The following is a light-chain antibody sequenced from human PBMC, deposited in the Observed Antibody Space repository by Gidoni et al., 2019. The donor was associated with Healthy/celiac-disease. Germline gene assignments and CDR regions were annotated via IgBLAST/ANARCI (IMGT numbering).Light chain of an antibody. CDR1: NIGSKS. CDR2: DDS. J-gene: IGLJ2*01. Sequence: SYVLTQPTSVSVAPGKTASITCGGNNIGSKSVHWYQQKPGKAPVLVVYDDSDRPSGIPERFSGSNSGNPATLTISRVEAGDEADYYCQVWDSSSDVVFGGGTKLTVL. CDR3: QVWDSSSDVV. V-gene: IGLV3-21*03.